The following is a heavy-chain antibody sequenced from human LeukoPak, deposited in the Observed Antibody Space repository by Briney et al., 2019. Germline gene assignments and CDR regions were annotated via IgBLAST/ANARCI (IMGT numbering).Heavy chain of an antibody. J-gene: IGHJ4*02. CDR3: ATLRWTPQDY. V-gene: IGHV3-33*01. D-gene: IGHD5-24*01. Sequence: GGSLRLSCAASGFTFSSYGFHWVRQAPGKGLEWVAVIWYDGSNKYYADSVKGRFTISKDNSENTLYLEMNSLRDEDTAVYYCATLRWTPQDYWGQGTLVTVSS. CDR2: IWYDGSNK. CDR1: GFTFSSYG.